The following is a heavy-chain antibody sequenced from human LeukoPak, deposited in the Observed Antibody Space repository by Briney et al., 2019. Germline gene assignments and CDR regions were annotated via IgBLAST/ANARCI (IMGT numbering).Heavy chain of an antibody. D-gene: IGHD6-13*01. J-gene: IGHJ4*02. CDR3: ARSTGIAAAAFGI. V-gene: IGHV4-59*01. CDR2: IYYSGST. Sequence: PSETLSLTCTVSGGSISSYYWSWIRQPPGKGLEWIGYIYYSGSTNYNPSLKSRVTISVATSKNQFSLKLSSVTAAATAVYYCARSTGIAAAAFGIWGQGTLVTVSS. CDR1: GGSISSYY.